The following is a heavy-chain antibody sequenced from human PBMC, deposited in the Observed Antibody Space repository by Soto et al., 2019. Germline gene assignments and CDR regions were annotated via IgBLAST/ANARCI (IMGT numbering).Heavy chain of an antibody. CDR3: ARDQGYYDYVWGGYRTYYFDY. Sequence: QVQLVQSGAEVKKPGASVKVSCKASGYTFTSYGISWVRQAPGQGLEWMGWFSAYNGNTNSAQKLQGRVTMTTDTSTSTAYMELRSLRSDDTAMYYCARDQGYYDYVWGGYRTYYFDYWGQGTLVTVSS. CDR2: FSAYNGNT. CDR1: GYTFTSYG. J-gene: IGHJ4*02. D-gene: IGHD3-16*02. V-gene: IGHV1-18*01.